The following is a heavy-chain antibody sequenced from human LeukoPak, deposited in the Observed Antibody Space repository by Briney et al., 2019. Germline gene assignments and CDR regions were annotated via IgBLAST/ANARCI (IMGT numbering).Heavy chain of an antibody. Sequence: ESLRLSCAASGFTFSSNYMTWVRQAPGKGLQWVSVIYSGGGTYYADSVKGRFTISRDNSKNTLHLQMNSLRPEDTAVYYCARDSVVDTRDYWGQGTLVTVSS. J-gene: IGHJ4*02. D-gene: IGHD3-22*01. CDR1: GFTFSSNY. CDR3: ARDSVVDTRDY. V-gene: IGHV3-53*05. CDR2: IYSGGGT.